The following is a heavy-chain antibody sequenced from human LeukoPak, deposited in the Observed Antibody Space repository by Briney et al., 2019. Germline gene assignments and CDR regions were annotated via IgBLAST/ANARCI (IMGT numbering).Heavy chain of an antibody. V-gene: IGHV3-33*01. CDR2: IWYDGSNK. J-gene: IGHJ4*02. Sequence: TGGSLRLSCAASGFTFSSYGMHWVRQARDKGLEWVALIWYDGSNKYYADSVKGRFTISRDNSKNTLYLQMNSLRAEDTAVYYCARDGYDSSGYYFNYWGQGTLVTVSS. CDR3: ARDGYDSSGYYFNY. D-gene: IGHD3-22*01. CDR1: GFTFSSYG.